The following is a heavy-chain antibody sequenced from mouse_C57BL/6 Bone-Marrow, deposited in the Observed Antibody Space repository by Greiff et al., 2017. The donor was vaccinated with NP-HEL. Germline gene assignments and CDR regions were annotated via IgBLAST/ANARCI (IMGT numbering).Heavy chain of an antibody. Sequence: VQLQESGAELVKPGASVKISCKASGYAFSSYWMNWVKQRPGKGLEWIGQIYPGDGDTNYNGKFKGKATLTADKSSSTAYMQLSSLTSEDSAVYFCARSTTVVALYFDYWGQGTTLTVSS. V-gene: IGHV1-80*01. J-gene: IGHJ2*01. D-gene: IGHD1-1*01. CDR1: GYAFSSYW. CDR2: IYPGDGDT. CDR3: ARSTTVVALYFDY.